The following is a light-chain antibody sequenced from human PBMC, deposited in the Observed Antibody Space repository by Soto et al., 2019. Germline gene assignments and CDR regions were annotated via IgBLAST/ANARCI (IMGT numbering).Light chain of an antibody. CDR1: SSDVGGYNY. Sequence: QSVLTQPASVSGSPGQSITISCTGTSSDVGGYNYVSWYQQHPGKAPKLMIYDVSNRPSGVSNRFSGSKSGNTACLTISGLQAEDEADYYCSSYTSSSTLPYVFGTGTQLTVL. CDR3: SSYTSSSTLPYV. J-gene: IGLJ1*01. V-gene: IGLV2-14*01. CDR2: DVS.